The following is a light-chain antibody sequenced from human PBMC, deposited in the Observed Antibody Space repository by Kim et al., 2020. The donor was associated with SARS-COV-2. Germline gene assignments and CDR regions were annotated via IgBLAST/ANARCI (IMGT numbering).Light chain of an antibody. J-gene: IGKJ2*01. CDR3: QQYGSSPYT. CDR1: QSVSSSY. V-gene: IGKV3-20*01. Sequence: LSPGGRATLSCRASQSVSSSYLAWYQRRPGQAPRLLLYGASSRATGIPDRFSGSGSGTDFTLTISRLEPEDLAVYYCQQYGSSPYTFGQGTKLEI. CDR2: GAS.